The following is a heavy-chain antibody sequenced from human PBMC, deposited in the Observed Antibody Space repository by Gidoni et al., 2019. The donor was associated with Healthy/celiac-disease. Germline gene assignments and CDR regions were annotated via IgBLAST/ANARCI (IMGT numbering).Heavy chain of an antibody. J-gene: IGHJ6*02. V-gene: IGHV3-30*18. CDR1: GFTFINSG. Sequence: QVQLVESGGGVVPTGRSLRLSCAASGFTFINSGMLWVRQAPVKGLEWVAVISYDGSNKYYADAVKGRFTISRDNSKNTLYMQMNSLRAEDTAVYYCAKGSYYDILLPDYYYYGMDVWGQGTTVTVSS. CDR3: AKGSYYDILLPDYYYYGMDV. D-gene: IGHD3-9*01. CDR2: ISYDGSNK.